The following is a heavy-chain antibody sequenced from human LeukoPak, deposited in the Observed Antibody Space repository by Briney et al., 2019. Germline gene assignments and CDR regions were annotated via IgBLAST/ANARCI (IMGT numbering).Heavy chain of an antibody. CDR1: GGTFISYA. Sequence: SXXVSCKASGGTFISYAISWVRQAPGQGLEWMGGIIPIFGTANYAQKFQDRVTITADESTSTTYMELSSLRSDDTAVYYCARDAAIYDSNGYYYLWWGQGTLVTVSS. J-gene: IGHJ4*02. D-gene: IGHD3-22*01. CDR2: IIPIFGTA. V-gene: IGHV1-69*13. CDR3: ARDAAIYDSNGYYYLW.